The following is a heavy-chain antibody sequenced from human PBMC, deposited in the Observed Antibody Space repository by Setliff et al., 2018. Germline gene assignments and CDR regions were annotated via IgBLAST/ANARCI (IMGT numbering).Heavy chain of an antibody. CDR1: GGSISSSNW. D-gene: IGHD3-22*01. V-gene: IGHV4-61*02. CDR3: ARVAGSGYLDRCFDP. J-gene: IGHJ5*02. Sequence: SETLSLTCAVSGGSISSSNWWSWIRQPAGKGLEWIGRVYTSGSTNYNPSLNSRVTISLDTSKNQFSLKLISVTAADTAVYYCARVAGSGYLDRCFDPWGQGTLVTVSS. CDR2: VYTSGST.